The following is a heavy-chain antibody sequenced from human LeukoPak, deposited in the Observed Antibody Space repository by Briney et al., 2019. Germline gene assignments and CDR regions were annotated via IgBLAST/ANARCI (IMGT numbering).Heavy chain of an antibody. CDR2: TNRDDSDT. CDR3: ARSANYFDTSGQDY. J-gene: IGHJ4*02. V-gene: IGHV3-74*01. D-gene: IGHD3-22*01. Sequence: GGSLRLSCAASGFTFSGYWMHWVRQAPGKGLVWVSRTNRDDSDTSYADSVKGRFTISRDKAKSTLYLQMNSQRVEDTAVYYCARSANYFDTSGQDYWGQGTLVTVSS. CDR1: GFTFSGYW.